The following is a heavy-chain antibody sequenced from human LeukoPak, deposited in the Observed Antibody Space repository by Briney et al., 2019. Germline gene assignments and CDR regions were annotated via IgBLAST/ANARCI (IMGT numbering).Heavy chain of an antibody. Sequence: GASVKVSCKASGGTFSSYAISWVRQAPGQGLEWMGGIIPIFGTANYAQKFQGRVTITTDESTSTAYMELSRLRSDDTAVYYCARFVWAHASEPWDKMGIAVAGTGPYGMDVWGQGTTVTVSS. D-gene: IGHD6-19*01. J-gene: IGHJ6*02. CDR2: IIPIFGTA. CDR3: ARFVWAHASEPWDKMGIAVAGTGPYGMDV. CDR1: GGTFSSYA. V-gene: IGHV1-69*05.